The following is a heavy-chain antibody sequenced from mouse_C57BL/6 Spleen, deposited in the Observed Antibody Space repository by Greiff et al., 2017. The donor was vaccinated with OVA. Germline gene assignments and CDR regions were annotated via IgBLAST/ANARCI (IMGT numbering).Heavy chain of an antibody. CDR2: ILPSIGRT. CDR3: AREGRNGSSLGDY. CDR1: DSEVFPIAY. J-gene: IGHJ2*01. D-gene: IGHD1-1*01. Sequence: SGSELRSPGSSVKLSCKDFDSEVFPIAYMSWVRQKPGHGFEWIGGILPSIGRTIYGEKFEDKATLDADTLSNTAYLELNRLTSEDSATYYCAREGRNGSSLGDYWGQGTTLTVSS. V-gene: IGHV15-2*01.